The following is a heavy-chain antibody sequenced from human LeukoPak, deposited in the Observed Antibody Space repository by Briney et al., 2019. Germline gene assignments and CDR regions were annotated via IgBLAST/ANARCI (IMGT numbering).Heavy chain of an antibody. CDR2: IYTSGNT. D-gene: IGHD5-18*01. CDR1: GASIRNYY. J-gene: IGHJ4*02. V-gene: IGHV4-4*07. CDR3: ARVRGITSMAYFDY. Sequence: PSETLSLTCTVSGASIRNYYWIWIRQPAGKGLEWIGLIYTSGNTNYNPSLKSRVTMSVDASKNQFSLKLSSVTAADTAVYYCARVRGITSMAYFDYWGQGTLVTVSS.